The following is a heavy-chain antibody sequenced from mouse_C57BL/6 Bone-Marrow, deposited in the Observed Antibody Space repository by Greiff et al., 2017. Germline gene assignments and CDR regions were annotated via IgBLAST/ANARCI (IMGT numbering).Heavy chain of an antibody. J-gene: IGHJ4*01. CDR1: GFTFSDYG. D-gene: IGHD1-1*01. V-gene: IGHV5-17*01. CDR2: ISSGSSTI. Sequence: EVTLMESGGGLVKPGGSLTLSCAASGFTFSDYGMHWVRQAPEKGLEWVAYISSGSSTIYYADTVKGRFTISSDNAKNTLFLQMTSLRSEDTAMYYCARNGSSYAMDYWGQGTSVTVSS. CDR3: ARNGSSYAMDY.